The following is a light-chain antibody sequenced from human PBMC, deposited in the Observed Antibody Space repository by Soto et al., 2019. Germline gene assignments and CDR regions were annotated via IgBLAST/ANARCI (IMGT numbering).Light chain of an antibody. CDR3: SAYTARSTLV. CDR1: SSNIGGTNY. J-gene: IGLJ3*02. CDR2: EVR. Sequence: QSVLTQPPSASGTPGQKVFISCSGSSSNIGGTNYAYWYQQLPGAAPKLIIYEVRNRPSGISSRFSGSRSGNTASLTISGLQSEDEGDYYCSAYTARSTLVFGGGTKVTVL. V-gene: IGLV2-14*01.